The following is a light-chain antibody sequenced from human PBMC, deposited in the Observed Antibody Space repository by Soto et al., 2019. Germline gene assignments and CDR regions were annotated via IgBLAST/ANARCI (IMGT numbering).Light chain of an antibody. CDR2: KDS. V-gene: IGLV1-47*01. CDR3: AAWDDSLSGRV. J-gene: IGLJ3*02. CDR1: SSNIGPNY. Sequence: QSVLTQPPSASGTPGQRVTISCSGSSSNIGPNYVYWYQQLPGTAPKLLIYKDSQRPSGVPDRFSGSKSGTSASLAISGLRSEDEAHYYCAAWDDSLSGRVFGGGTKLTVL.